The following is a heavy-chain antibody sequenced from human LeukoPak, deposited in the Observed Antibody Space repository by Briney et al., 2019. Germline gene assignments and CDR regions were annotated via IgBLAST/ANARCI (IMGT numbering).Heavy chain of an antibody. Sequence: GGSLRLSCAASGFTVSTNYMNWVRQAPGKGLEWVSVIYSDGTTYYADSLKGRFTLSRDNSKNTLYLQMNSLRAADTAVYYCARDKGTSYLSSFDYWGQGTLVTVSS. D-gene: IGHD6-6*01. V-gene: IGHV3-53*05. J-gene: IGHJ4*02. CDR2: IYSDGTT. CDR1: GFTVSTNY. CDR3: ARDKGTSYLSSFDY.